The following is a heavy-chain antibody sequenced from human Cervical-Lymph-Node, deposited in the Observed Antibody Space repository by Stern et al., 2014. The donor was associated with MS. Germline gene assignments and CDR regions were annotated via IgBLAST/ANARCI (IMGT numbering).Heavy chain of an antibody. CDR2: ISWHSGSI. Sequence: EVQLVESGGGLVQPGRSLRLSCAASGFTFDDYAMHWVRQAPGKGLEWVSGISWHSGSIGYADSVKGRFTISRDNAKNSLYLQMNSLRAEDTALYYCAKGLLGYYDSSGYSATFDYWGQGTLVTVSS. CDR3: AKGLLGYYDSSGYSATFDY. V-gene: IGHV3-9*01. J-gene: IGHJ4*02. D-gene: IGHD3-22*01. CDR1: GFTFDDYA.